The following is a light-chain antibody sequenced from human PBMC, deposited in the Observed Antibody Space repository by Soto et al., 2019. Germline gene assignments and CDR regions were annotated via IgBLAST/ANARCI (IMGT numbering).Light chain of an antibody. CDR3: QQSYRAPYT. CDR1: QRISNF. V-gene: IGKV1-39*01. CDR2: AAS. J-gene: IGKJ2*01. Sequence: IQLTQSPSSLSASVGDRVTITCRASQRISNFLNWYQHKPGTAPNLLIYAASSLLSGVPSRFSGSGSETDFTLTITRLQPEDFATYYCQQSYRAPYTFGQGTKLEIK.